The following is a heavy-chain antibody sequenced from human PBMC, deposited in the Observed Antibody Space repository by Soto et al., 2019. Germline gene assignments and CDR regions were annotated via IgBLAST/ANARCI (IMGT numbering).Heavy chain of an antibody. Sequence: QVQLVQSGAEVKKPGSSVKVSCKASGGTFSSYAISWVRQAPGQGLEWMGGIIPIFGTANYAQKFQGRVTMTADESTSTAYMEVSSLRSEDTAVYYCARGAPEKIQLWLKAGSYYYYYGMDVWGQGTTVTVSS. J-gene: IGHJ6*02. CDR3: ARGAPEKIQLWLKAGSYYYYYGMDV. CDR2: IIPIFGTA. V-gene: IGHV1-69*12. D-gene: IGHD5-18*01. CDR1: GGTFSSYA.